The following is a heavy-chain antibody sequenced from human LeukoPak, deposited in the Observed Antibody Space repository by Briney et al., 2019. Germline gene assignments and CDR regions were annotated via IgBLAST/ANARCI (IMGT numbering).Heavy chain of an antibody. D-gene: IGHD3-10*01. CDR3: ARGGSVRFGELLFPFDY. V-gene: IGHV1-18*01. Sequence: ASVKVSCKASGYTFTSYGISWVRQAPGQGLEWMGWISAYNGNTNYAQKLQGRVTMTTDTSTSTAYMELRSLRSDDTAVYYCARGGSVRFGELLFPFDYWGQGTLVTVSS. CDR1: GYTFTSYG. J-gene: IGHJ4*02. CDR2: ISAYNGNT.